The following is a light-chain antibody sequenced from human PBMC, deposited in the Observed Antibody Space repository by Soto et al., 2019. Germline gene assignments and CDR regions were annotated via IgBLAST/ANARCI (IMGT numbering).Light chain of an antibody. CDR3: QSYDRSLTVV. Sequence: QSVLTQPPSVSGAPGQRVSISCTGSRSNIGARYDVHWYQQLPGTAPKLLIFNNNKRPSGVPDRFSGSKSGTSASLAITGLQAEDEGDYYCQSYDRSLTVVFGGGTKLTVL. CDR2: NNN. CDR1: RSNIGARYD. J-gene: IGLJ2*01. V-gene: IGLV1-40*01.